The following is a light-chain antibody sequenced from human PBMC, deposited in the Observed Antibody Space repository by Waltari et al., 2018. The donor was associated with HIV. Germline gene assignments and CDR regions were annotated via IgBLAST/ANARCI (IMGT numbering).Light chain of an antibody. CDR1: SSDVGGYNH. J-gene: IGLJ3*02. V-gene: IGLV2-14*03. CDR3: SSYTSSSTWV. CDR2: DVT. Sequence: QSALTQPASVSGSPGQSITISCTGTSSDVGGYNHVSWYQQHPGKAPNLMIYDVTNRPSGVSNRFSGSKSGNTASLTISGLQLEDEADYYCSSYTSSSTWVFGGGTKLTVI.